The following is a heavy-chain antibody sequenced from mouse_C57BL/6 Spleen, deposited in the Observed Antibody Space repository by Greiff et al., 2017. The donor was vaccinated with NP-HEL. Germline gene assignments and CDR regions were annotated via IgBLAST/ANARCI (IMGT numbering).Heavy chain of an antibody. Sequence: EVQVVESGPGLVKPSQSLSLTCSVTGYSITSGYYWNWIRQFPGNKLEWMGYISYDGSNNYNPSLKNRISITRDTSKNQFFLKLNSVTTEDTATYYCARAHYSTYYYFDYWGQGTTLTV. CDR1: GYSITSGYY. V-gene: IGHV3-6*01. J-gene: IGHJ2*01. D-gene: IGHD2-5*01. CDR3: ARAHYSTYYYFDY. CDR2: ISYDGSN.